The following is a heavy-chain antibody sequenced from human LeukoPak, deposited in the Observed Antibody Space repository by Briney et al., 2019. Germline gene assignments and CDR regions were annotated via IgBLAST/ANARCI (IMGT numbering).Heavy chain of an antibody. CDR2: IYYSGST. CDR1: GGSISSSSYY. Sequence: KPSETLSLTCTVSGGSISSSSYYWGWIRQPPGKGLEWIGSIYYSGSTYYNPSLKSRVTISVDTSKNQFSLKLSSVAATDTAAYYCASTEYCSSISCSYYFDDWGQGTLVTVSS. D-gene: IGHD2-2*01. J-gene: IGHJ4*02. V-gene: IGHV4-39*01. CDR3: ASTEYCSSISCSYYFDD.